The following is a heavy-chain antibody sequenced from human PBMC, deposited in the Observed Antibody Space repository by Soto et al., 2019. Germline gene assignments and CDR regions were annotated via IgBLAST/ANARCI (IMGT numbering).Heavy chain of an antibody. V-gene: IGHV1-8*01. Sequence: ASVHVSWKSSESTFMNYYMSWVRQATGQGRECMGGMNPNSGNTGYALKFQGIVSITRNTSIYTVYLELSSLASDDTAVYYCVRMASRGTLNWFDPWGQGPMVTVSS. J-gene: IGHJ5*02. CDR3: VRMASRGTLNWFDP. D-gene: IGHD3-16*01. CDR1: ESTFMNYY. CDR2: MNPNSGNT.